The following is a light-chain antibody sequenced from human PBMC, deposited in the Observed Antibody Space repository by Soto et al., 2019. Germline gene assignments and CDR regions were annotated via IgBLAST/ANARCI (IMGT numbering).Light chain of an antibody. CDR1: NIGSKS. V-gene: IGLV3-21*02. CDR2: DDS. Sequence: SYELTQPPSVSVAPGQTARIPWVGSNIGSKSVHWYQQKPGQAPVLVVYDDSGRPSGIPERFSGSNSGNTAALTISRVAAGDEADYYCQVWDSSSDHYVFGTGTKLTVL. J-gene: IGLJ1*01. CDR3: QVWDSSSDHYV.